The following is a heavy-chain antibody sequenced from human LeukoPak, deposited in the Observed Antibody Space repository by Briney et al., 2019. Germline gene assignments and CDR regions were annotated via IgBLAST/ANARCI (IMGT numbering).Heavy chain of an antibody. CDR3: AKDEYYYGSGSVVRY. J-gene: IGHJ4*02. V-gene: IGHV3-23*01. CDR1: GFTFSSYA. Sequence: GGSLRLSCAASGFTFSSYAMSWVRQAPGKGLEWVSAISGSGGSTYYADSVKGRFTISRDNSKNTLYLQMNSLRAEDTAVYYCAKDEYYYGSGSVVRYWGQGTLVTVSS. D-gene: IGHD3-10*01. CDR2: ISGSGGST.